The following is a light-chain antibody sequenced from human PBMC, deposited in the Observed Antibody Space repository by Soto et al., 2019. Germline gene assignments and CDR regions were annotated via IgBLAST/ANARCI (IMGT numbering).Light chain of an antibody. CDR3: QQYGKWPLYT. CDR2: GAS. J-gene: IGKJ2*01. Sequence: EIVMTQSPATLSVSPGERATLSCRASQSVSSNLAWYQQKPGQAPRLLIYGASTRAAGIHARLSGSGSGTAFTLPISGPQCEDFAVYYCQQYGKWPLYTFGQGTKLEIK. CDR1: QSVSSN. V-gene: IGKV3-15*01.